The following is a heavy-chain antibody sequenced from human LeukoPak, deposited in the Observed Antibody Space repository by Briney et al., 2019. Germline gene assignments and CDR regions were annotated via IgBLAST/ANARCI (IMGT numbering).Heavy chain of an antibody. CDR1: GGSFSGYY. V-gene: IGHV4-34*01. CDR3: ARDNSGSSRKSGFDP. D-gene: IGHD1-26*01. J-gene: IGHJ5*02. Sequence: KPSETLSLTCAVYGGSFSGYYWSWIRQPPGKGLEWIGEINHSGSTNYNPSLKSRVTISVDTSKNQFSLKLSSVTAADTAVYYCARDNSGSSRKSGFDPWGQGTLVTVSS. CDR2: INHSGST.